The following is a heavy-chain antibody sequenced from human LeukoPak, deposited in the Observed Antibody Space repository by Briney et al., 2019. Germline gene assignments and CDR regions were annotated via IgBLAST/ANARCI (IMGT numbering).Heavy chain of an antibody. CDR3: ARGRRGLSIAAAGILQH. Sequence: SETLSLTCTVSGGSISSSSYYWGWIRQPPGKGLEWIGSIYYSGSTYYNPSLKSRVTISVDTSKNQFSLKLSSVTAADTAVYYCARGRRGLSIAAAGILQHWGQGTLVTVSS. V-gene: IGHV4-39*07. D-gene: IGHD6-13*01. CDR1: GGSISSSSYY. CDR2: IYYSGST. J-gene: IGHJ1*01.